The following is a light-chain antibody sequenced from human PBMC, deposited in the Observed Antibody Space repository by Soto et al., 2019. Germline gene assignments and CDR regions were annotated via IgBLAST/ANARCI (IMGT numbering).Light chain of an antibody. CDR2: YDS. CDR1: NIGSKR. V-gene: IGLV3-21*04. CDR3: QVWDITTDHYV. J-gene: IGLJ1*01. Sequence: SYELTQPPSVSVAPEKTARITCGGNNIGSKRVHWYRQKPGQAPVLVIYYDSDRPSGIPERFSGSNSGNTATLTISRVEAGDEADYYCQVWDITTDHYVFGTGTKLPVL.